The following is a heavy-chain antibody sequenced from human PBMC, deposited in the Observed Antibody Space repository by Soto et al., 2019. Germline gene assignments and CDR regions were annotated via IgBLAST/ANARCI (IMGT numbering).Heavy chain of an antibody. CDR2: ISAYNGNT. CDR1: GYTFTSYG. V-gene: IGHV1-18*01. CDR3: ARSGWVANPATAHDDY. J-gene: IGHJ4*02. Sequence: QVQLVQSGAEVKKPGASEKVSCKASGYTFTSYGISWVRQAPGQGLEWMGWISAYNGNTNYAQKLQGRVTMTTDTATSTAYMELRSLRSDDTAVDYCARSGWVANPATAHDDYWGQGTLVTVSS. D-gene: IGHD6-19*01.